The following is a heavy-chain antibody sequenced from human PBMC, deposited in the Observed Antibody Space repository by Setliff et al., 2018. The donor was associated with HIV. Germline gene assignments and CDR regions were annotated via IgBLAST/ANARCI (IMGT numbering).Heavy chain of an antibody. CDR1: GGSISSYY. J-gene: IGHJ6*03. Sequence: SETLSLTCTVSGGSISSYYWSWIRRPPGKGLEWIGYIYYSGSTNYNPSLKSRVTISVDTSKNQFSLKLSSVTAADTAVYYCARQITMVRGVYQPYYYYYMDVWGKGTTVTVS. V-gene: IGHV4-59*08. CDR3: ARQITMVRGVYQPYYYYYMDV. CDR2: IYYSGST. D-gene: IGHD3-10*01.